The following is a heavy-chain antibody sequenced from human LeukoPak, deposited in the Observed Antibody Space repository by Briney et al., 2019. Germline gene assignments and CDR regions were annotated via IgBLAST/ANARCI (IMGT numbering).Heavy chain of an antibody. CDR2: INHSGST. D-gene: IGHD3-22*01. Sequence: SETLSLTCAVYGGSFSGYYWSWIRQPPGKGLEWIGEINHSGSTNYNPSLKSRVTISVDTSKNQFSLKLSSVTAADTAVYYCAREDYDSSGIFDYWGQGTLVTVSS. CDR1: GGSFSGYY. V-gene: IGHV4-34*01. J-gene: IGHJ4*02. CDR3: AREDYDSSGIFDY.